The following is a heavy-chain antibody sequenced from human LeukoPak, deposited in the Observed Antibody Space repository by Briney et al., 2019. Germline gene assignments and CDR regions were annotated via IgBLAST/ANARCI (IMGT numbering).Heavy chain of an antibody. Sequence: SVKVSCKASGGTFSSYAISWVRQAPGQGLEWMGGIIPIFGTANYAQKFQGRVTITTDESTSTAYMELSSLRSEDTAVYYCARRGSSSSSKGAFDIWGQGTMVTVSS. CDR2: IIPIFGTA. D-gene: IGHD6-13*01. CDR3: ARRGSSSSSKGAFDI. CDR1: GGTFSSYA. J-gene: IGHJ3*02. V-gene: IGHV1-69*05.